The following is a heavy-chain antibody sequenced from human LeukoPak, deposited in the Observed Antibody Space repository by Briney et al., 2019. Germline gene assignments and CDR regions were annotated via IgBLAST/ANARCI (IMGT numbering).Heavy chain of an antibody. Sequence: GGSLRLSCTASGFTFNSYNMNWVRQAPGKGLEWVSYISSSSSTIYYADSVKGRFTISRDSAKTSLFLQMNSLRDEDTAVYYCARAYSSSSGRDAFDSWGLGTLVTVSS. V-gene: IGHV3-48*02. CDR3: ARAYSSSSGRDAFDS. J-gene: IGHJ3*02. D-gene: IGHD6-6*01. CDR1: GFTFNSYN. CDR2: ISSSSSTI.